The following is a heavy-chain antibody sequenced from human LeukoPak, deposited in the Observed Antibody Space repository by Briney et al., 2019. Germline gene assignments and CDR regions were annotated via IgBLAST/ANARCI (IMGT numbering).Heavy chain of an antibody. CDR2: IYTSGST. CDR1: GGSISSGSYY. Sequence: SETLSLTCTVSGGSISSGSYYWSWIRQPAGKGLEWIGRIYTSGSTNYNPSLKSRVTISVDTSKNQFSLKLSSVTAADTAVYYCARALGYCSSTSCLGPFDIWGQGTMVTVSS. V-gene: IGHV4-61*02. D-gene: IGHD2-2*01. CDR3: ARALGYCSSTSCLGPFDI. J-gene: IGHJ3*02.